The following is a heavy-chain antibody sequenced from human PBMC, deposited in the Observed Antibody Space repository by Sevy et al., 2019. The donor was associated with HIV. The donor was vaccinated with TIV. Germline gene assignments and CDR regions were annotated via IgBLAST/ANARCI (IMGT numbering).Heavy chain of an antibody. CDR3: SRSIRSGNADAFDI. D-gene: IGHD3-10*01. J-gene: IGHJ3*02. Sequence: ASVKVSCKASGYTFTGYYMHWVRQAPGQGLEWMGWINPNSGGTNYAQKFQGRVTMTRDTSISTAYMEPSRLRSDDTAVYYCSRSIRSGNADAFDIWGQGTMVTVSS. CDR2: INPNSGGT. CDR1: GYTFTGYY. V-gene: IGHV1-2*02.